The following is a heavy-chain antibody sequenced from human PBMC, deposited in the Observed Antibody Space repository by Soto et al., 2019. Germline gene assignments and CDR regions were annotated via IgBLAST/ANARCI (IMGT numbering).Heavy chain of an antibody. J-gene: IGHJ4*02. CDR2: VSGNGAVT. D-gene: IGHD2-2*01. CDR1: GFTFGNYA. V-gene: IGHV3-23*01. Sequence: EVQLLDSGGGLAQPGGSLRLSCAASGFTFGNYAMNWVRQAPGKGLEWVSTVSGNGAVTYYADSVKGRFTISRDNSRSTLYLQMNIMRAEDTPIYSCAKVPASLNTFDFWGQGTLVTVPS. CDR3: AKVPASLNTFDF.